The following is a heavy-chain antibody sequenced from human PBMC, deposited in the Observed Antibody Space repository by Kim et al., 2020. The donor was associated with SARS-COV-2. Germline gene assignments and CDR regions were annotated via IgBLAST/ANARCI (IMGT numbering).Heavy chain of an antibody. V-gene: IGHV4-34*01. J-gene: IGHJ4*02. D-gene: IGHD3-22*01. CDR3: ARRYYDSSGYRLDY. Sequence: PSLRSRVTISVDTSKNQFSLKLSSVTAADTAVYYCARRYYDSSGYRLDYWGQGTLVTVSS.